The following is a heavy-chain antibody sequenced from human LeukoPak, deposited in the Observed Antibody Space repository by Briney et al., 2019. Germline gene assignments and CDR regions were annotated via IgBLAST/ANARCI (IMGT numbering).Heavy chain of an antibody. V-gene: IGHV1-2*02. CDR3: ARDGYRNELDY. CDR1: GYSFIAYY. CDR2: INPKTGDT. Sequence: ASVKVSCKTSGYSFIAYYIHWVRQAPGQGLEWMGWINPKTGDTRYAQELRGRVTMTRDTSVSTVYMDLSGLRSDDTAVYFCARDGYRNELDYWGRGTLVTVSS. D-gene: IGHD5-24*01. J-gene: IGHJ4*02.